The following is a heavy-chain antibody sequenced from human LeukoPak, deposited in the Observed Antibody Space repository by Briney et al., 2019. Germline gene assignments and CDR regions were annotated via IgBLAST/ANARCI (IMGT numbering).Heavy chain of an antibody. D-gene: IGHD3-9*01. CDR3: AGDFLTGETALDY. J-gene: IGHJ4*02. CDR2: VQTDGSQK. Sequence: GGSLRLSCAASGFTFTRYGMHWVRQAPGKGLEWVAVVQTDGSQKYYADSVKGRFTISRDNVKNTVFLQMNSLRAEDTALYYCAGDFLTGETALDYWGPGTLVTVSS. V-gene: IGHV3-30*02. CDR1: GFTFTRYG.